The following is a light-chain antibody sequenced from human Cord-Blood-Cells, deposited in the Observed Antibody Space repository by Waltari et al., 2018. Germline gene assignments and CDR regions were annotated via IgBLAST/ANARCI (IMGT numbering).Light chain of an antibody. CDR3: YSAADNNL. CDR2: KDS. V-gene: IGLV3-27*01. Sequence: SYELTQPSSVSVSPGQTARITCSGDVLAKKYARWFQQKPGQAPVLVIYKDSERPSGIPERFSGSSSGNTVTLTISGAQVEDEADYYCYSAADNNLFGGGTKLTVL. CDR1: VLAKKY. J-gene: IGLJ3*02.